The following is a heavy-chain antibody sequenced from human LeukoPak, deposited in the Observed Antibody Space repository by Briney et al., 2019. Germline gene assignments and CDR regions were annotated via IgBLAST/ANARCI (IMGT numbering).Heavy chain of an antibody. J-gene: IGHJ4*02. CDR3: ARAGQSDY. CDR2: ISGGSRTI. CDR1: GFTFSDYY. Sequence: GGSLRLSCAASGFTFSDYYMNWIRQALGKGLEWVSSISGGSRTINYADSVKGRFTTSRDNAKNSLYLQVNSLRAEDTAVYYCARAGQSDYWGQGTLVTVSS. V-gene: IGHV3-11*01.